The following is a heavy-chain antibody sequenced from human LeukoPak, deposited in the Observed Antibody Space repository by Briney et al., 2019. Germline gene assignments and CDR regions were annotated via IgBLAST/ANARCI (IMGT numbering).Heavy chain of an antibody. CDR1: GGSISSYY. CDR2: IYYSGST. Sequence: SETLSLTCTVSGGSISSYYWSWIRQPPGKGLEWIGYIYYSGSTNYNPSLKSRVTMSVDTSKNQFSLKLSSVTAADTAVYYCARDTTGRWYFDLWGRGTLVTVSS. D-gene: IGHD4-17*01. CDR3: ARDTTGRWYFDL. J-gene: IGHJ2*01. V-gene: IGHV4-59*12.